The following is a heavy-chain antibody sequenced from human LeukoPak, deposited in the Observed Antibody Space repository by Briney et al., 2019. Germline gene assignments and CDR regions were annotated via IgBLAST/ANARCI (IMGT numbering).Heavy chain of an antibody. CDR1: GFTFSNYG. J-gene: IGHJ4*02. CDR2: IKQDGSDK. D-gene: IGHD4-17*01. Sequence: PGGSLRLSCAASGFTFSNYGMHWVRQAPGKGLEWVANIKQDGSDKYYVDSVKGRFTISRDNAKNSLYLQMNSLRAEDTAVYYCAREPYGDYFDFWGQGTLVTVSS. V-gene: IGHV3-7*03. CDR3: AREPYGDYFDF.